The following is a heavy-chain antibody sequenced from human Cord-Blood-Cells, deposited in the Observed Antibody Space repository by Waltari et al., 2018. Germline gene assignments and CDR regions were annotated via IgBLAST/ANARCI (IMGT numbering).Heavy chain of an antibody. Sequence: EVQLVASGGGLVQPGGSLRLSCAASGFTSSSCWISWVRQAPGKGLEWVANIKQDGSEKYYVDSVKGRFTISRDNAKNSLYLKMNSLRAEDTAVYYCARDHSNYDYWGQGTLVTVSS. D-gene: IGHD4-4*01. V-gene: IGHV3-7*01. J-gene: IGHJ4*02. CDR3: ARDHSNYDY. CDR2: IKQDGSEK. CDR1: GFTSSSCW.